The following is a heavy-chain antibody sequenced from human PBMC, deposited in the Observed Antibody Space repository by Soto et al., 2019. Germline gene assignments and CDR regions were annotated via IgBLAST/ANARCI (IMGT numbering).Heavy chain of an antibody. J-gene: IGHJ4*02. V-gene: IGHV3-33*01. CDR1: GFTFSSYG. CDR2: IWYDGGNK. CDR3: ARVHYYDSSGPFDY. Sequence: LRLSCAASGFTFSSYGMHWVRQAPGKGLEWVAVIWYDGGNKYYADSVKGRFTISRDNSKNTLYLQMNSLRAEDTAVYYCARVHYYDSSGPFDYWGQGTLVTVSS. D-gene: IGHD3-22*01.